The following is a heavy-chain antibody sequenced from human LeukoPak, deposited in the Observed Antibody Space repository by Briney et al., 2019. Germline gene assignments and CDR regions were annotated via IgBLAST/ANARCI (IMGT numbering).Heavy chain of an antibody. CDR1: GFTVSSNY. CDR2: IYSGGST. Sequence: TGGSLRLSCAASGFTVSSNYMSWVRQAPGKGLEWVSVIYSGGSTYYADSVKGRFTISRDNSKNTLYLQMNSLRAEDTAVYYCARDNCSGGSCYHYWGQGTLVTVSS. J-gene: IGHJ4*02. CDR3: ARDNCSGGSCYHY. D-gene: IGHD2-15*01. V-gene: IGHV3-53*01.